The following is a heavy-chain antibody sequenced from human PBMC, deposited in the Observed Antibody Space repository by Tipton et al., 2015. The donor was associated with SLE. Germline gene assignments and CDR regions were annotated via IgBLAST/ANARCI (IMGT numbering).Heavy chain of an antibody. J-gene: IGHJ4*02. Sequence: SLRLSCAASGFTYSGYAMHWVRQAPGKGLEWVAFIRADGSNKDYADSVKGRFTISRDNSKHTLYLQMNRLRVEDTAVYYCAGGTGAYFDHWGQGTLVTVSS. V-gene: IGHV3-30*02. D-gene: IGHD3-16*01. CDR1: GFTYSGYA. CDR3: AGGTGAYFDH. CDR2: IRADGSNK.